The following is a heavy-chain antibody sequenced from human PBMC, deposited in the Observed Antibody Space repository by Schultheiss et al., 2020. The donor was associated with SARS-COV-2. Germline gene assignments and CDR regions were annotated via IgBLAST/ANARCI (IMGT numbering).Heavy chain of an antibody. CDR2: INAGNGNT. Sequence: ASVKVSCKASRYTFTSYYMHWVRQAPGQRLEWMGWINAGNGNTKYSQKFQGRVTMTTDTSTSTAYMELSSLRSEDTAVYYCAREDIAARPRLGYYYYGMDVWGQGTTVTVSS. CDR3: AREDIAARPRLGYYYYGMDV. J-gene: IGHJ6*02. V-gene: IGHV1-3*01. CDR1: RYTFTSYY. D-gene: IGHD6-6*01.